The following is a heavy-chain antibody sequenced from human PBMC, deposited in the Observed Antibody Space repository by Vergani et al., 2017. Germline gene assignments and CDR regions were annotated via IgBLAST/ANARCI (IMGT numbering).Heavy chain of an antibody. CDR1: ADSISSGSYY. CDR3: ARGRGWWSR. Sequence: QLQLQQSGPGLVKPSETLFLTCTVSADSISSGSYYWGWIRQPPGKSLEWIGSIYYSGLTYYNPSLKSRVAISVDTSKNQFSLKVTSVTAADTAVYYCARGRGWWSRWGQGTLVTVSS. V-gene: IGHV4-39*01. D-gene: IGHD2-15*01. CDR2: IYYSGLT. J-gene: IGHJ4*02.